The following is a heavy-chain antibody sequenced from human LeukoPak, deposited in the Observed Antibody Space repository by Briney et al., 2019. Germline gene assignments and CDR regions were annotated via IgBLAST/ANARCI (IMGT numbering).Heavy chain of an antibody. D-gene: IGHD3-3*01. CDR2: IIPIFGTA. V-gene: IGHV1-69*05. J-gene: IGHJ6*03. CDR1: GGTFSSYA. CDR3: ARAQLRFLEWLPWYMDV. Sequence: GASVKVSCKASGGTFSSYAISWVRQAPGQGLEWMGGIIPIFGTANYAQKFQGRVTITTDESTSTAYMELSSLRSEDTAVYYCARAQLRFLEWLPWYMDVWGKGTTVTVSS.